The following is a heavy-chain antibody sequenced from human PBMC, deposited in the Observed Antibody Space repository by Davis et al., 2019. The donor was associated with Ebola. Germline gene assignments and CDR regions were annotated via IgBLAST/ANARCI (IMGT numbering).Heavy chain of an antibody. CDR3: ARDTYYYYNTMDV. CDR1: GFSFSHYA. CDR2: IWYDGSNK. J-gene: IGHJ6*04. V-gene: IGHV3-33*08. Sequence: GESLKISCVSSGFSFSHYAMSWVRQAPGKGLEWVAVIWYDGSNKYYADSVKGRFTISRDNSKNTLYLQMNSLRAEDTAVYYCARDTYYYYNTMDVWGKGTTVTVSS.